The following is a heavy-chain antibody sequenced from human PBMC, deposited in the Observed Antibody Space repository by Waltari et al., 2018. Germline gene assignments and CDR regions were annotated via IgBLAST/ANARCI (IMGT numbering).Heavy chain of an antibody. CDR3: ARSGELHDY. V-gene: IGHV3-48*04. CDR2: IDSVSSTI. J-gene: IGHJ4*02. D-gene: IGHD1-7*01. CDR1: GFTFSSYS. Sequence: EVQLVESGGDLVQPGGSLRLSCAASGFTFSSYSMNWVRQTPGKVLEWVSFIDSVSSTIHYADSVQGRFTISRDNAKNSLYLQMNSLRAEDTAVYYCARSGELHDYWGQGTLVTVSS.